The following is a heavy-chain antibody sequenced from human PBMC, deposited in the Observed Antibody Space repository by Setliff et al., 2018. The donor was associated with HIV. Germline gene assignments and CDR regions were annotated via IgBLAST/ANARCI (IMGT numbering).Heavy chain of an antibody. V-gene: IGHV3-7*01. CDR1: GVIFNNLW. D-gene: IGHD2-2*01. CDR2: IKQDGSEK. CDR3: AREGGIVVVPAADIRD. J-gene: IGHJ4*02. Sequence: GGSLRLSCAASGVIFNNLWMHWVRQAPGKGLEWVANIKQDGSEKNYVDSVKGRFTISRDTAKNSLYLQMNSLRAEDTAVYYCAREGGIVVVPAADIRDWGQGTLVTV.